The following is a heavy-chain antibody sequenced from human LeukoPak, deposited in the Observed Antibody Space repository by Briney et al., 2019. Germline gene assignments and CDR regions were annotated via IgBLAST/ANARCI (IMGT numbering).Heavy chain of an antibody. CDR3: ARGRSSSWDYYYYYYMDV. CDR2: ISSSGSTI. CDR1: GFTFSDYY. J-gene: IGHJ6*03. D-gene: IGHD6-6*01. Sequence: GGFLRLSCAASGFTFSDYYMSWIRQAPGKGLEWVSYISSSGSTIYYADSVKGRFTISRDNAKNSLYLQMNSLRAEDTAVYYCARGRSSSWDYYYYYYMDVWGKGTTVTVSS. V-gene: IGHV3-11*01.